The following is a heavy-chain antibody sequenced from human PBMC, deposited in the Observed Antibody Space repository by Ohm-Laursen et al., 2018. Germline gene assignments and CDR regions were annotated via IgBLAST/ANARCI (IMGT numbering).Heavy chain of an antibody. CDR3: AKDNLGDYYDSSGYQDY. CDR2: ISWNSGSI. J-gene: IGHJ4*02. V-gene: IGHV3-9*01. CDR1: GFTFDDYA. D-gene: IGHD3-22*01. Sequence: SLRLSCAASGFTFDDYAMHWVRQAPGKGLEWVSGISWNSGSIGYADSVKGRFTISRDNAKKSLYLQMNSLRTEDTALYYCAKDNLGDYYDSSGYQDYWGQGTLVTVSS.